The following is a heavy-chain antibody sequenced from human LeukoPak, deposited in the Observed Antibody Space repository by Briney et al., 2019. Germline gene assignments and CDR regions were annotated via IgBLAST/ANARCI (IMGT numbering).Heavy chain of an antibody. CDR3: ARGNHPLGMDV. V-gene: IGHV1-8*01. Sequence: ASVKVSCKASGFTLTGYDINWVRQATGQGLEWMGWMNPNSGNRGYAQKFRGRVTMTKSTSTSTAYMELSSLRSEDTAVYYCARGNHPLGMDVWGQGTTVTVSS. CDR1: GFTLTGYD. J-gene: IGHJ6*02. CDR2: MNPNSGNR.